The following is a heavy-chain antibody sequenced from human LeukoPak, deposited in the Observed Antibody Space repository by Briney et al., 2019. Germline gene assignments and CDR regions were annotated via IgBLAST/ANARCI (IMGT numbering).Heavy chain of an antibody. CDR2: IYSGGST. D-gene: IGHD1-26*01. Sequence: GGSLRLSCAASGXTVSSNYMSWVRQAPGKGLEWVSVIYSGGSTYYADSVKGRFTISRDNSKNTLYLQMNSLRAEDTAVYYCARWGARDFDYWGQGTLVTVSS. J-gene: IGHJ4*02. V-gene: IGHV3-53*01. CDR3: ARWGARDFDY. CDR1: GXTVSSNY.